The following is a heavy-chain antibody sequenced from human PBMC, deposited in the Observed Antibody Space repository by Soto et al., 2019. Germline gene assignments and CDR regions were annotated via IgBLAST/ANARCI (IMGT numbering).Heavy chain of an antibody. CDR3: ARDLGYGSGSYYDY. CDR2: IIPIFGTA. Sequence: SVKVSCKASGGTFSSYAISLLRQAPGQGLEWMGGIIPIFGTANYAQKFQGRVTITADKSTSTAYMELSSLRSEDTAVYYCARDLGYGSGSYYDYWGQGTLVTVSS. V-gene: IGHV1-69*06. J-gene: IGHJ4*02. CDR1: GGTFSSYA. D-gene: IGHD3-10*01.